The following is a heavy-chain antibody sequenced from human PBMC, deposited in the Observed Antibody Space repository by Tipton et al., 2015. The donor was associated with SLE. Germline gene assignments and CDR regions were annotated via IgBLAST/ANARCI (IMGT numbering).Heavy chain of an antibody. CDR2: INWNSGDI. CDR3: AKGWGRMVRYFLDY. Sequence: SLRLSCAASGFSFDDHAMHWVRQTPGKGLEWVSGINWNSGDIGYADSVKGRFTISRDNAENSLSLQMNSLRAEDTALYYCAKGWGRMVRYFLDYWGQGILVTVSS. D-gene: IGHD3-10*01. CDR1: GFSFDDHA. J-gene: IGHJ4*02. V-gene: IGHV3-9*01.